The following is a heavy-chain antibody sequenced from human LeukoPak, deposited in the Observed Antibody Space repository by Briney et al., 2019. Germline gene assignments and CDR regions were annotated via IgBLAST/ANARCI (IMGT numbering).Heavy chain of an antibody. CDR3: ARDGVAGTTNYYYYMDV. D-gene: IGHD1-7*01. V-gene: IGHV4-59*12. Sequence: SETLSLTCTVSGGSISSYYWSWIRQPPGKGLEWIGYIYYSGSTYYNPSLKSRVTISVDTSKNQFSLKLSSVTAADTAVYYCARDGVAGTTNYYYYMDVWGKGTTVTVSS. J-gene: IGHJ6*03. CDR2: IYYSGST. CDR1: GGSISSYY.